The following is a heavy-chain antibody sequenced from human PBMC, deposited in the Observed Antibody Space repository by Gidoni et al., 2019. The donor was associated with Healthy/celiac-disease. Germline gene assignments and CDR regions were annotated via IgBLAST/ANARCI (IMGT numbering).Heavy chain of an antibody. CDR1: GGTFSSYA. V-gene: IGHV1-69*04. D-gene: IGHD3-10*01. CDR3: ARGNYNGSGSGPFDY. J-gene: IGHJ4*02. CDR2: IIPILGIA. Sequence: QVQLVQSGAEVKKPGSSVKVSCKASGGTFSSYAISWVRQAPGQGLEWMGRIIPILGIANYAQKFQGRVTITADKSTSTAYMELSSLRSEDTAVYYCARGNYNGSGSGPFDYWGQGTLVTVSS.